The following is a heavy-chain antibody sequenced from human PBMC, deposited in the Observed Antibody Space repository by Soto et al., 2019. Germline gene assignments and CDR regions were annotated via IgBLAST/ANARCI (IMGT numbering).Heavy chain of an antibody. Sequence: ASVKVSCKASGYTFTSYGISWVRQAPGQGLEWMGWISAYSGNTNYAQKLQGRVTMTTDTSTSTAYMELRSLRSDDTAVYYCARDPSQNYYDSSGYRFDPWGQGTLVTVSS. D-gene: IGHD3-22*01. J-gene: IGHJ5*02. CDR3: ARDPSQNYYDSSGYRFDP. CDR2: ISAYSGNT. V-gene: IGHV1-18*04. CDR1: GYTFTSYG.